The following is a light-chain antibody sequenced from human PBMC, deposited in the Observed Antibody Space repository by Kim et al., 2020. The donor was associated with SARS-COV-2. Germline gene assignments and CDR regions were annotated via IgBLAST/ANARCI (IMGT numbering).Light chain of an antibody. CDR3: QQYDTSPSCT. V-gene: IGKV3-20*01. Sequence: EIVLTQSPGTLSLSPGERATLSCRASQSVSMNYLAWYQQKPGQAPRLLIYGASSRATGIPDRFNGSGSGTDFTLTISRLEPEDFAVYYCQQYDTSPSCTFGQGTKLEI. J-gene: IGKJ2*02. CDR2: GAS. CDR1: QSVSMNY.